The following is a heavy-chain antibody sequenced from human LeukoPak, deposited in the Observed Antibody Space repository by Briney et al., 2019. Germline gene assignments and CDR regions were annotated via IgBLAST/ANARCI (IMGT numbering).Heavy chain of an antibody. Sequence: GGSLRLSCAASGFTFSSYGMHWVRQAPGKGLEWVAVIWYDGSNKYYADSVKGRFTISRDNSKNTLYLQMNSLRAEDTAVYYCAKGRSYGNYVSGSYYNYWGQGTLVTVSS. V-gene: IGHV3-33*06. J-gene: IGHJ4*02. D-gene: IGHD3-10*01. CDR2: IWYDGSNK. CDR1: GFTFSSYG. CDR3: AKGRSYGNYVSGSYYNY.